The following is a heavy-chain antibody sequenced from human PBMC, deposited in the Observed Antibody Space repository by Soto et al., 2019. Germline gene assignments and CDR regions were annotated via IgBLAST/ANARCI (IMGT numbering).Heavy chain of an antibody. V-gene: IGHV1-69*01. Sequence: VQLVQSGAEVKKPGSSVKVSCKASGGTFSSYSINWVRQPPGQGLEWMGEIIPIFGTANYAQKFQGRVTITADESTSTAYMELSSLRSEDTAVYYCARDGGRHSGGIDYWGQGTLVTVSS. CDR3: ARDGGRHSGGIDY. J-gene: IGHJ4*02. CDR2: IIPIFGTA. CDR1: GGTFSSYS. D-gene: IGHD1-26*01.